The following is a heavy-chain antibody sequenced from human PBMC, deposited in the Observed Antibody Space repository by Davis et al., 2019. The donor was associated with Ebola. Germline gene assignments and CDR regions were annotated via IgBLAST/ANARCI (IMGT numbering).Heavy chain of an antibody. J-gene: IGHJ4*02. Sequence: PGGSLRLSCAASGFTVSSNYMSWVRQAPGKGLEWVSAISGSGGSTYYADSVKGRFTISRDNSKNTLYLQMNSLRAEDTAVYYCAKDRAARIFGVARYWGQGTLVTVSS. CDR1: GFTVSSNY. CDR2: ISGSGGST. V-gene: IGHV3-23*01. CDR3: AKDRAARIFGVARY. D-gene: IGHD3-3*01.